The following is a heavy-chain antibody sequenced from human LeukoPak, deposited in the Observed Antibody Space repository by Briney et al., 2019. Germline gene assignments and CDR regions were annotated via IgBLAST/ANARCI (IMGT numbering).Heavy chain of an antibody. CDR3: ARVAAPRSNDY. V-gene: IGHV3-30-3*01. Sequence: AGGSLRLSCVVSGFALSMYTLHWVRQAPGKGLECVAVASYDGGNKYYADSVKGRFTISRDNSKNTLYLQMNSLKTEDTAVYFCARVAAPRSNDYWGQGTLVTVSS. CDR1: GFALSMYT. D-gene: IGHD6-13*01. CDR2: ASYDGGNK. J-gene: IGHJ4*02.